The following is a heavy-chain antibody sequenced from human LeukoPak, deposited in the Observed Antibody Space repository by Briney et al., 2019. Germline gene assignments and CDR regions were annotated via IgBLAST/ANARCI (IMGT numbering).Heavy chain of an antibody. CDR1: GGTFSSYA. J-gene: IGHJ4*02. CDR2: IIPIFGTA. Sequence: ASVKVSCTASGGTFSSYAISWVRQAPGRGLEWMGGIIPIFGTANYAQKFQGRVTITADESTSTAYMELSSLRSEDTAVYYCARDYYGSGSYYGPLGYWGQGTLVTVSS. D-gene: IGHD3-10*01. CDR3: ARDYYGSGSYYGPLGY. V-gene: IGHV1-69*13.